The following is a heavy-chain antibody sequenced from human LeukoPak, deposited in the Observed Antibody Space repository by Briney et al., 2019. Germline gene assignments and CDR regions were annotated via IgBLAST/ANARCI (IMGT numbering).Heavy chain of an antibody. CDR3: ARDRNVVDFDY. CDR2: ISSSSSYI. J-gene: IGHJ4*02. V-gene: IGHV3-21*01. CDR1: GFTFSDYY. D-gene: IGHD2-2*01. Sequence: GGSLRLSCAASGFTFSDYYMNWVRQAPGKGLEWVSSISSSSSYIYYADSVKGRFTISRDNAKNSLYLQMNSLRAEDTAVYYCARDRNVVDFDYWGQGTLVTVSS.